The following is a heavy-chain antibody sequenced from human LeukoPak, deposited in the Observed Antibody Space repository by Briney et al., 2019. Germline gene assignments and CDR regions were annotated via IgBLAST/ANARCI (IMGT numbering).Heavy chain of an antibody. CDR2: ISSSGSTI. V-gene: IGHV3-11*01. D-gene: IGHD6-13*01. Sequence: GGSLRLSCAASGFTFSDYYMSWIRQAPGKGLEWVSYISSSGSTIYYADSVKGRFTISRDNAKNSLYLQVNSLRAEDTAVYYCASAGYSSSWYVGRGPRGSDYWGQGTLVTVSS. CDR1: GFTFSDYY. J-gene: IGHJ4*02. CDR3: ASAGYSSSWYVGRGPRGSDY.